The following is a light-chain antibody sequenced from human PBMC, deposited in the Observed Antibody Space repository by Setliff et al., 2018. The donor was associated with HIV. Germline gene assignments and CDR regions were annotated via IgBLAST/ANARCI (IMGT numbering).Light chain of an antibody. CDR2: TNN. CDR1: SSNIGRNT. J-gene: IGLJ3*02. V-gene: IGLV1-44*01. CDR3: ASWDDSLNGWV. Sequence: QSVLTQPPSASGTPGQRVTISCSGSSSNIGRNTVNWYQQLPGTAPKLLIYTNNQRPSGVPDRFSGSKSGTSASLATSGLQSEDEADYHCASWDDSLNGWVFGGGTKVTVL.